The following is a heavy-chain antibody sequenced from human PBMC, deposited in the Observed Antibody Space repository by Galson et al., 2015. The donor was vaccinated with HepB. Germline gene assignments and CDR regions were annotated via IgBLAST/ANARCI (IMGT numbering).Heavy chain of an antibody. J-gene: IGHJ4*02. V-gene: IGHV1-18*01. D-gene: IGHD7-27*01. CDR2: ISPYNGNT. Sequence: SCKAFGYTFTNYFISWVRQGPGQGLEWMGWISPYNGNTNYAQNLQGRVSMTTDTPTSTAYMDLRSLRSDDTAVYYCARYRSLGQLGAGDYWGQGTLVTVSS. CDR3: ARYRSLGQLGAGDY. CDR1: GYTFTNYF.